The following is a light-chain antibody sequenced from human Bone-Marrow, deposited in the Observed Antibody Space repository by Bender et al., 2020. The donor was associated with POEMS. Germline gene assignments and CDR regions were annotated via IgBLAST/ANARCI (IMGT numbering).Light chain of an antibody. V-gene: IGLV2-23*02. CDR3: CSYAHGSIFNVL. CDR2: DNN. Sequence: QPVLTQPPSVSAAPGQKVTISCSGSSSNIGSYYVYWYQQLPGKAPQLILYDNNKRPSGVSKRFSGSKSGNTASLTISGLQAEDEADYYCCSYAHGSIFNVLFGGGTKLTVL. J-gene: IGLJ2*01. CDR1: SSNIGSYY.